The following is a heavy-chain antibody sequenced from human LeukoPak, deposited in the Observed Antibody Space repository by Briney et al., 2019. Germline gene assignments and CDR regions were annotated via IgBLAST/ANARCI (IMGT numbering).Heavy chain of an antibody. J-gene: IGHJ3*02. CDR2: ISNGGTT. D-gene: IGHD2-8*02. Sequence: SVTLSLTCTVSGGPINYYYWSWIRQPPGEGLEWIGYISNGGTTNYNPSLKSRVTISVDKSKNQLSLKLGSVTAADTAVYHCVRLQPNTGEWAFDIWGQGTLVTVS. CDR3: VRLQPNTGEWAFDI. CDR1: GGPINYYY. V-gene: IGHV4-59*01.